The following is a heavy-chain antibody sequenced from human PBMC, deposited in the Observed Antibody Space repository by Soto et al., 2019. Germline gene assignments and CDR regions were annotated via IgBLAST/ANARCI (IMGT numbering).Heavy chain of an antibody. V-gene: IGHV4-34*01. J-gene: IGHJ6*02. CDR3: ARGRSGWYVHYYYGMDV. CDR2: INHSGST. CDR1: GGSFSGYY. Sequence: QVQLQQWGAGLLKPSETLSLTCAVYGGSFSGYYWSWIRQPPGKGLEWIGEINHSGSTNYKPSLKSRVTISVDTYKNQFSLKLSSVTAADTAVYYCARGRSGWYVHYYYGMDVWGQGTTVTVSS. D-gene: IGHD6-13*01.